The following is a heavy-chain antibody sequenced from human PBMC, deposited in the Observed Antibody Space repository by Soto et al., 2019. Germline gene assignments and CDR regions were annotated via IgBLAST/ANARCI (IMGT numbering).Heavy chain of an antibody. CDR2: INPNSGGT. Sequence: ASVKVSCKASGYTFTGYYVHWVRQAPGQGLEWMGWINPNSGGTNYAQKFQGRVTMTRDTSISTAYMELSRLRSDDTAVYYCARDRSSGPGWFDPWGQGTLVTVSS. V-gene: IGHV1-2*02. CDR3: ARDRSSGPGWFDP. D-gene: IGHD6-19*01. J-gene: IGHJ5*02. CDR1: GYTFTGYY.